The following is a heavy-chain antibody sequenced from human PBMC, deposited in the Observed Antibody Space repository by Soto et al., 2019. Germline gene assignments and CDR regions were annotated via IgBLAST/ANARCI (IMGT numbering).Heavy chain of an antibody. Sequence: QVQLVQSGAEVKKPGASVKVSCKASGYTFTSYYMHWVRQAPGQGLEWMGIINPSGGSTSYAQKFKGRVTMTRDTSTSAVYMELSSLRSEDTAVYYCASEGVYGSGSYYYLDYWGQGTLVTVSS. V-gene: IGHV1-46*03. J-gene: IGHJ4*02. CDR2: INPSGGST. CDR3: ASEGVYGSGSYYYLDY. CDR1: GYTFTSYY. D-gene: IGHD3-10*01.